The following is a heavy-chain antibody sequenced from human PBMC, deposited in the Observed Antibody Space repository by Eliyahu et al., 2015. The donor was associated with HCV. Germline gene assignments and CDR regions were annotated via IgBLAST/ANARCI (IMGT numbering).Heavy chain of an antibody. CDR2: IIPIFGTA. V-gene: IGHV1-69*01. D-gene: IGHD3-22*01. Sequence: QVQLVQSGAEVKKPGSSVKVSCKASGGTFSSYSIDWVRQAPGQGLEWMGGIIPIFGTANYAQNFQGRVTISADESTTTAYMELSSLRSEDTAVYYCARGPETKSAYYYNYWGQGTLVTVSS. CDR1: GGTFSSYS. J-gene: IGHJ4*02. CDR3: ARGPETKSAYYYNY.